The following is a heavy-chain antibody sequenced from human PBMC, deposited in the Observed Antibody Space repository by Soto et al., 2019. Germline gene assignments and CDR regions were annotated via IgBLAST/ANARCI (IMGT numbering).Heavy chain of an antibody. CDR2: IKQDGSEK. CDR3: ARGVNIAVVPAGLYISYGMVV. V-gene: IGHV3-7*03. D-gene: IGHD2-2*01. J-gene: IGHJ6*02. Sequence: TLSCGSAERRFRSDCITRLPQAPWKRLEWVANIKQDGSEKYYVDSVKGRFTISRDNAKNSLYLQMNSLRAEDTAVYYCARGVNIAVVPAGLYISYGMVVWGQQTRVTVSS. CDR1: ERRFRSDC.